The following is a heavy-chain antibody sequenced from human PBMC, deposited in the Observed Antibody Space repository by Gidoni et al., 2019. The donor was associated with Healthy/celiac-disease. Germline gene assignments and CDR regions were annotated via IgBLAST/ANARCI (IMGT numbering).Heavy chain of an antibody. J-gene: IGHJ4*02. CDR2: ISGSGGST. V-gene: IGHV3-23*01. CDR1: RFHFSSYA. CDR3: ATPMIVTQWGY. D-gene: IGHD3-22*01. Sequence: EVSLLESGGCWVQPGGSLRLSCAASRFHFSSYAMGWVRQAPGKGLEWVSAISGSGGSTYYADSVKGRFTISRDNSKNTLYLQMNSMRAEDTAVYYCATPMIVTQWGYWGQGTLVTVSS.